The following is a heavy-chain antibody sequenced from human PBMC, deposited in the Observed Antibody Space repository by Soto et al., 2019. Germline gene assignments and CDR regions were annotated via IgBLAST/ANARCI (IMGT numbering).Heavy chain of an antibody. CDR1: GGSISSSSYY. D-gene: IGHD2-2*01. V-gene: IGHV4-39*01. CDR3: ASVRLVPAAMRGYYYYYRMDV. J-gene: IGHJ6*02. CDR2: IYYSGST. Sequence: SETVSLSCTVSGGSISSSSYYWGWIRQPPGKGLEWIGSIYYSGSTYYNPSLKSRVSISVDTSKNQFSLKLSSVTAADTAVYYCASVRLVPAAMRGYYYYYRMDVWRQGTTVT.